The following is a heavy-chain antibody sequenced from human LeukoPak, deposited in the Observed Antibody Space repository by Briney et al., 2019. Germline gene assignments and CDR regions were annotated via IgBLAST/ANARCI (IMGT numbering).Heavy chain of an antibody. Sequence: GGSLRLSCAATGFTFSDYWIHWVRQAPGKGLVWVSRINTDGSITNYADSVKGRFSISRDNAKNTLYLQMSSLRAEDTAVYYCARDRGPRTGFMVREAYDYWGQGTLVTVSS. CDR1: GFTFSDYW. V-gene: IGHV3-74*01. D-gene: IGHD3-10*01. CDR3: ARDRGPRTGFMVREAYDY. CDR2: INTDGSIT. J-gene: IGHJ4*02.